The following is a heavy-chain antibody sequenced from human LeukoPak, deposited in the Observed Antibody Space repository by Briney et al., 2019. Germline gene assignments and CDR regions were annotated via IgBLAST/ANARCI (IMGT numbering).Heavy chain of an antibody. D-gene: IGHD3-22*01. Sequence: GGSLRLSCAASGFTFSSYGMHWVRQAPGKGMEWVAFIRYDGSNKYYADSVKGRFTISRDNSKNTLYLQMNSLRAEDTAVYYCAKAMDSSGYRSPPLDYWGQGTLVTVSS. J-gene: IGHJ4*02. CDR3: AKAMDSSGYRSPPLDY. CDR1: GFTFSSYG. V-gene: IGHV3-30*02. CDR2: IRYDGSNK.